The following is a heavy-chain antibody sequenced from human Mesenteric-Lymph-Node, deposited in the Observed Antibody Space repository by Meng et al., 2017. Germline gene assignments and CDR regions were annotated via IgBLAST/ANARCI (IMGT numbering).Heavy chain of an antibody. CDR1: GFTFSSNG. CDR3: AKIRIFGVINQDY. D-gene: IGHD3-3*01. V-gene: IGHV3-23*01. CDR2: IRGSGGST. Sequence: EVQLLESGGGLVHPGGSLRLSCAASGFTFSSNGMNWVRQAPGKGLEWVSTIRGSGGSTFYTDSVKGRFTIPRDNSKNTLYLQMNSLRAEDTAVYYCAKIRIFGVINQDYWGQGTLVTVSS. J-gene: IGHJ4*02.